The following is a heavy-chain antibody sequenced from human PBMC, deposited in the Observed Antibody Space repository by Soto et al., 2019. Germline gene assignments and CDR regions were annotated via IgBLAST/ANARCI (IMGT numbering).Heavy chain of an antibody. CDR3: ARVNARYYGSGSYYNGYYYYMDV. D-gene: IGHD3-10*01. CDR2: IYYRGST. J-gene: IGHJ6*03. CDR1: GGSISSYY. V-gene: IGHV4-59*01. Sequence: PSETLSLTCTVSGGSISSYYWSWIRQPPGKGLEWIGDIYYRGSTNYNPSLKSRVTISVDTSKNQFSLKLSSVTAADTAVYYCARVNARYYGSGSYYNGYYYYMDVWGKGTTVTVSS.